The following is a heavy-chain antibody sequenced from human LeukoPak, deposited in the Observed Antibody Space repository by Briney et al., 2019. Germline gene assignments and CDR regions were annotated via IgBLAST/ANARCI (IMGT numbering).Heavy chain of an antibody. V-gene: IGHV3-48*02. J-gene: IGHJ4*02. CDR1: GFTFNSYS. D-gene: IGHD1-14*01. CDR2: ISSSGSTI. CDR3: APTSHRYDFPYY. Sequence: PGGSLRLSCAASGFTFNSYSMNWVRQAPGKGLEWVSCISSSGSTIYSADSVKGRFTISRDNAKNSLYLQMNSLRDEDTAVYYCAPTSHRYDFPYYWGQGTLVTVSS.